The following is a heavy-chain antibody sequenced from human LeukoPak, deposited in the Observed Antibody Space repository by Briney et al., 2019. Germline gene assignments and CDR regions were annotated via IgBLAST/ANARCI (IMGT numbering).Heavy chain of an antibody. J-gene: IGHJ4*02. Sequence: GESLKISCKVSGYSFTTYRIAWVRQMPGKGLEWMAIIYPGDSDTRYSPSFQSQVTISADKSISTAYLQWSSLKASDTAMYYCARGNFGGLLFDYWGQGTLVTVSS. CDR2: IYPGDSDT. CDR1: GYSFTTYR. CDR3: ARGNFGGLLFDY. V-gene: IGHV5-51*01. D-gene: IGHD3-16*01.